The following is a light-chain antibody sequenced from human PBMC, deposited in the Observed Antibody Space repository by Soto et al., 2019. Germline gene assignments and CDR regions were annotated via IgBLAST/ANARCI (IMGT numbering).Light chain of an antibody. Sequence: IVLTQSPGTLSLSPGERATLSCRAGQSVSNRYLAWYQQKPGQAPRXIIYGASSRATGIPDRFSGSGSGTDFTLTISSLQSEDFAVYYCQHYNYWPYTFGQGTKVDI. J-gene: IGKJ2*01. V-gene: IGKV3-20*01. CDR3: QHYNYWPYT. CDR2: GAS. CDR1: QSVSNRY.